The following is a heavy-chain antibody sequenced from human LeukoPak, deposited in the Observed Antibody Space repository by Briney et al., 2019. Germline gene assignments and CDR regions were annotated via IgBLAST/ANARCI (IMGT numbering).Heavy chain of an antibody. D-gene: IGHD5-12*01. Sequence: ASVKVFCKASGYTFTGYYMHWVRQAPGQGLEWMGWINPNSGGTNYAQKFQGRVTMTRDTSISTAYMELSRLRSDDTAVYYCARGKEVATIEWGYYYYYMDVWGKGTTVTVSS. V-gene: IGHV1-2*02. J-gene: IGHJ6*03. CDR3: ARGKEVATIEWGYYYYYMDV. CDR2: INPNSGGT. CDR1: GYTFTGYY.